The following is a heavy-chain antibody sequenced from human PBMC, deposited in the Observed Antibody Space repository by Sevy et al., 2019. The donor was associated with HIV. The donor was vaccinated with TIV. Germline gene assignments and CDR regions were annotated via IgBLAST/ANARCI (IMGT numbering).Heavy chain of an antibody. CDR1: GFIFNDYW. CDR3: ARDVSSPYGDYEGYYFDY. CDR2: IKQDGSEK. V-gene: IGHV3-7*01. J-gene: IGHJ4*02. D-gene: IGHD4-17*01. Sequence: GGSLRLSCAASGFIFNDYWMSWVRQAPGKGLEWVANIKQDGSEKYYMDSVKGRFTISRDNARNSLYLQMNSLRAEDTAVYYCARDVSSPYGDYEGYYFDYWGQGNLVTVSS.